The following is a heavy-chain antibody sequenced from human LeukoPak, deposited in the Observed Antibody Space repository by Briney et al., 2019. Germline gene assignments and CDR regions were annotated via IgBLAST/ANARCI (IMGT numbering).Heavy chain of an antibody. Sequence: GGCESPSCAASGFTVSDNYMTWVRQAPGKGLEWVSVFYNTGYTYYADSVKGRFTISRDHSKNTLYLQMNTLRAEDTAVYYCAKESPSASLEYWGQRARVTVSS. V-gene: IGHV3-53*01. CDR1: GFTVSDNY. J-gene: IGHJ4*02. CDR3: AKESPSASLEY. D-gene: IGHD3-3*01. CDR2: FYNTGYT.